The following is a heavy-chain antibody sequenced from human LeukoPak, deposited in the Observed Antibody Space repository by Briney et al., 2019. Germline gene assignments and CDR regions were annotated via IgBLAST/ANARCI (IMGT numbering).Heavy chain of an antibody. Sequence: SETLSLTCAVYGGSFSGYYWSWLRRPPGKELEWIGEINHSGSTNYNPSLKSRVTISVDTSKNQFSLKLSSVTAADTAVYYCARGHQNVLRLWYYMDVWGKGTTVTVSS. J-gene: IGHJ6*03. CDR1: GGSFSGYY. CDR3: ARGHQNVLRLWYYMDV. D-gene: IGHD2-8*01. V-gene: IGHV4-34*01. CDR2: INHSGST.